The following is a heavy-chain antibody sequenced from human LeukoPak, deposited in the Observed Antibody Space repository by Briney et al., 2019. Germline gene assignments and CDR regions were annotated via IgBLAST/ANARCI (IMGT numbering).Heavy chain of an antibody. CDR1: GFTFSSYW. J-gene: IGHJ3*01. CDR3: ARISSDAFDV. V-gene: IGHV3-7*04. CDR2: INQDGSEK. Sequence: GGSLRLSCVDSGFTFSSYWMSWVRQAPGNGLEWVANINQDGSEKYYVDSVKGRFTISRDNAKSSLYLQMSSLRPEDTAVYYCARISSDAFDVWGQGTMVTVSS.